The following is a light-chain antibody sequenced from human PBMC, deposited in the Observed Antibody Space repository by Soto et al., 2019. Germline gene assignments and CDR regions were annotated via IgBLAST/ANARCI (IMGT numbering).Light chain of an antibody. CDR3: QQYNNWPWT. V-gene: IGKV2-29*01. Sequence: IVRTQTPLSLSVTPGEPASISCESSQSLLHSDGKTYLYWYLQKAGQAPRLXXYRASSRATGISGSFSASGSGTEFTLTISSLQPEDFAVYYGQQYNNWPWTFGQGTKVDIK. CDR1: QSLLHSDGKTY. CDR2: RAS. J-gene: IGKJ1*01.